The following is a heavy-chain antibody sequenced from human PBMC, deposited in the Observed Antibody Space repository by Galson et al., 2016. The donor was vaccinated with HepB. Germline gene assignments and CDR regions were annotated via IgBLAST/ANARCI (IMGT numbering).Heavy chain of an antibody. CDR3: ARGGGGTSYYGMDV. CDR2: IIPIFGSA. D-gene: IGHD3-3*01. V-gene: IGHV1-69*01. CDR1: GGTFSSYA. J-gene: IGHJ6*02. Sequence: SCKASGGTFSSYAINWVRQAPGQGLEWMGGIIPIFGSANYAQKFQGRVTITADESTSTGYMELTSLRSEDTAVYYCARGGGGTSYYGMDVWGQGTTVTVSS.